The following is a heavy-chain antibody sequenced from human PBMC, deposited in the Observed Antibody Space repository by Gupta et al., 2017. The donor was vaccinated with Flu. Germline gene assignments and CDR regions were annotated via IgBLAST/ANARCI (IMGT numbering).Heavy chain of an antibody. CDR3: ARDFSKNNWNPNGMDV. CDR2: IWYDGSNK. D-gene: IGHD1-20*01. CDR1: GFTFSSYG. Sequence: QVQLVESGGGVVQPGRSLRPSCAASGFTFSSYGMHWVRQAPGKGLEWVAIIWYDGSNKYYADSVKGRFTISRDNSKNTLYLQMNSLRAEDTALYYCARDFSKNNWNPNGMDVWGQGTTVTVSS. J-gene: IGHJ6*02. V-gene: IGHV3-33*01.